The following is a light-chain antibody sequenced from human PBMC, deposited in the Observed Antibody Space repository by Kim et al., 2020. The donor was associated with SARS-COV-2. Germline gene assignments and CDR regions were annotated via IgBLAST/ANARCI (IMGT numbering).Light chain of an antibody. V-gene: IGKV3-20*01. Sequence: SPGQRATLPCRAWQSVRSNYSAWYHQKPGQAPRLLIYGASSRATGIPDRFSGSGSGTDFTLTITRLEPEDFAVYYCQQYSSSPATFGQGTKVDIK. CDR3: QQYSSSPAT. J-gene: IGKJ1*01. CDR1: QSVRSNY. CDR2: GAS.